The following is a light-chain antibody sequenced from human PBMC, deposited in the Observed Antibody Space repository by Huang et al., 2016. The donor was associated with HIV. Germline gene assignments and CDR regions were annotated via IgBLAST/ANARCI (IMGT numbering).Light chain of an antibody. CDR3: QQYNKWPPEYT. J-gene: IGKJ2*01. CDR2: AAS. V-gene: IGKV3-15*01. CDR1: QSVNTN. Sequence: VMMSQSPANLAASPGERVTLSCGASQSVNTNLAWYQQKPGQPPRLLIYAASTRATGVPARFAGSGSGTEFTLTIDSLQSDDFAVYYCQQYNKWPPEYTFGQGTRLEIK.